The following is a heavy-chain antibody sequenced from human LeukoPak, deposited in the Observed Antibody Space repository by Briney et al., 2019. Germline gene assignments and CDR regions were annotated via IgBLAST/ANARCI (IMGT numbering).Heavy chain of an antibody. V-gene: IGHV3-9*01. D-gene: IGHD3-22*01. Sequence: GGSLRLSCAASGFTFDDYAMHWVRQAPGKGLEWVSGISWNSGSIGYADSVKGRFTISRDNAKNSLYLQMNSLRAEDTAVYYCARGLHFRVYDSSDYYPYWGQGTLVTVSS. CDR2: ISWNSGSI. CDR3: ARGLHFRVYDSSDYYPY. J-gene: IGHJ4*02. CDR1: GFTFDDYA.